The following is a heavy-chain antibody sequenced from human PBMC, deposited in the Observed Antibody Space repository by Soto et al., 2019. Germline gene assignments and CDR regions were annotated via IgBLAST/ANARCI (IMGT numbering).Heavy chain of an antibody. V-gene: IGHV4-31*03. CDR1: GGSISSGGYY. Sequence: PSETLSLTCTVSGGSISSGGYYWSWIRQHPGKGLEWIGYIYYSGSTYYNPSLKSRVTISVDTSKNQFSLKLSSVTAADTAVYYCARSNRYHSSGYRYWGQGTLVTVSS. D-gene: IGHD3-22*01. CDR2: IYYSGST. J-gene: IGHJ4*02. CDR3: ARSNRYHSSGYRY.